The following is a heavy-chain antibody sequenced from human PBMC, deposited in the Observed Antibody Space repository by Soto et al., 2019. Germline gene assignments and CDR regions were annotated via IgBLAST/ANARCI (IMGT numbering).Heavy chain of an antibody. D-gene: IGHD1-7*01. CDR1: GFTFSNAW. CDR3: TTDKPYNWNYTFDY. V-gene: IGHV3-15*01. Sequence: PGGSLRLSCAASGFTFSNAWMSWVRQAPGKGLEWVGRIKSKTDGGTTDYAAPVKGRFTISRDDSKNTLYLQMNSLKTEDTAVYYCTTDKPYNWNYTFDYWGQGTLVTVSS. CDR2: IKSKTDGGTT. J-gene: IGHJ4*02.